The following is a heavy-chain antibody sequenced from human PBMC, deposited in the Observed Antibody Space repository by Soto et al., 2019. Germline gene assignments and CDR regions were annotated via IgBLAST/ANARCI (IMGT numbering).Heavy chain of an antibody. J-gene: IGHJ4*02. D-gene: IGHD3-22*01. Sequence: EVQLVESGGGLVQPGGSLRLSCAASGFTFSSYSMNWVRQAPGKGPEWVSYISSSSSTIYYADSVKGRFTISRDNAKNSLYLQMNSLRAEDTAVYYCARDSLSYYDSSGYRFDYWGQGTLVTVSS. CDR3: ARDSLSYYDSSGYRFDY. V-gene: IGHV3-48*01. CDR2: ISSSSSTI. CDR1: GFTFSSYS.